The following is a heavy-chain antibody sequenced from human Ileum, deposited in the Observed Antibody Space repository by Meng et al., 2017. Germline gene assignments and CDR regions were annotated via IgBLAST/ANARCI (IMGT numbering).Heavy chain of an antibody. CDR2: IDHSGGT. D-gene: IGHD1-26*01. Sequence: QVQLQQWGAGLSKPPETLSLTCGVYGGSFSGYYWSWIRQPPGKGLEWIGEIDHSGGTNYNPSLKNRVTISVDTSNNRFSLKLSSVKAADTALYFCARRVGATPYAYNWLDPWGQGTLVTVSS. CDR3: ARRVGATPYAYNWLDP. CDR1: GGSFSGYY. J-gene: IGHJ5*02. V-gene: IGHV4-34*01.